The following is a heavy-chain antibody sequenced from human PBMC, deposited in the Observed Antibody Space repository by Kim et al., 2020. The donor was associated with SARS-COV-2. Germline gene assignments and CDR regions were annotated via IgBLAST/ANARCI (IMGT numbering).Heavy chain of an antibody. J-gene: IGHJ4*02. V-gene: IGHV7-4-1*02. CDR3: ARAKGCSSTSCSRTSDY. Sequence: ASVKVSCKASGYTFTSYAMNWVRQAPGQGLEWMGWINTNTGNPTYAQGFTGRFVFSLDTSVSTAYLQISSLKAEDTAVYYCARAKGCSSTSCSRTSDYWGQGTLVTVSS. CDR2: INTNTGNP. CDR1: GYTFTSYA. D-gene: IGHD2-2*01.